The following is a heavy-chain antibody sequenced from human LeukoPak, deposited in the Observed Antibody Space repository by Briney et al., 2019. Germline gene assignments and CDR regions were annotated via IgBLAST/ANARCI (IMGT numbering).Heavy chain of an antibody. CDR3: ARHRYYRYYMDV. D-gene: IGHD3-10*01. J-gene: IGHJ6*03. V-gene: IGHV4-34*01. CDR1: GGSFSGYY. Sequence: SETLSLTCAVYGGSFSGYYWSWIRQPPGKGLEWIGEINHSGSTNYNPSLKSRVTISVDTSKNQFSLKLSSVTAADTAVYYCARHRYYRYYMDVWGKGTTVTISS. CDR2: INHSGST.